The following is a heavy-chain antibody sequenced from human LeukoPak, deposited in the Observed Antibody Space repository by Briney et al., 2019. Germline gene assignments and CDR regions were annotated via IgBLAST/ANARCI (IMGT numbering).Heavy chain of an antibody. V-gene: IGHV3-53*01. CDR3: AKQLAAGGTGY. CDR2: IYSRGGT. CDR1: GFTVSSNF. J-gene: IGHJ4*02. D-gene: IGHD6-13*01. Sequence: PGGSLRLSCAASGFTVSSNFMSWVRQAPGKGLECVSVIYSRGGTYYADSVQGRFTISRDASKNTLFLQMNSLRADDTAVYYCAKQLAAGGTGYWGQGTLVTVSS.